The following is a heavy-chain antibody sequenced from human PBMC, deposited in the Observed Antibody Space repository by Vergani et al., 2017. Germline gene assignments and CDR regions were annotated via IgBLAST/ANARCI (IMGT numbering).Heavy chain of an antibody. CDR1: GGSISSSSYY. Sequence: QLQLQESGPGLVKPSETLSLTCTVSGGSISSSSYYWGWIRQPPGKGLEWIGRIYTSGSTNYNPSLKSRVTMSVDTSKNQFSLKLSSVTAADTAVYYCASFRSEYYYYYMDVWGKGTTVTVSS. D-gene: IGHD6-25*01. CDR3: ASFRSEYYYYYMDV. CDR2: IYTSGST. V-gene: IGHV4-39*07. J-gene: IGHJ6*03.